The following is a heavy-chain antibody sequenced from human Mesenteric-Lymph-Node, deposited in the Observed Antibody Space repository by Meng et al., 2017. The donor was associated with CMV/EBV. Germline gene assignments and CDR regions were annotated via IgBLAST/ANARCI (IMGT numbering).Heavy chain of an antibody. CDR1: GYTFSSYG. V-gene: IGHV1-18*01. Sequence: ASVKVSCKASGYTFSSYGISWVRQAPGQGLEWMGWISADNDNTIYTQKLQDRVTITTDTSSSTAYMELRSLRSDDTAVYYCASGHRGNSGFSFYGMDVWGQGTTVTV. CDR2: ISADNDNT. D-gene: IGHD4-23*01. J-gene: IGHJ6*02. CDR3: ASGHRGNSGFSFYGMDV.